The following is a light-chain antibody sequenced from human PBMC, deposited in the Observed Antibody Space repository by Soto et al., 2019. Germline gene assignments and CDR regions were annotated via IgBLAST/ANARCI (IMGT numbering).Light chain of an antibody. V-gene: IGLV2-14*03. CDR2: DVN. Sequence: QSALTQPASVSGSPGQSITICCTGTSRDVGSYSYVSWYQQHPGKAPKLMIYDVNNRPSGVSDRFSGSKSGNTASLTISGLQAEDESDYYCSSFTSYSTLVFGGGTKLTVL. CDR3: SSFTSYSTLV. CDR1: SRDVGSYSY. J-gene: IGLJ2*01.